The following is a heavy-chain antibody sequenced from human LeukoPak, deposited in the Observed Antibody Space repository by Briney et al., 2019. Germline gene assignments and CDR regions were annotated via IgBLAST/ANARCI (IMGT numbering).Heavy chain of an antibody. D-gene: IGHD3-10*01. V-gene: IGHV3-30*03. CDR1: GFTFSSYG. J-gene: IGHJ6*02. Sequence: GGSLRLSCAASGFTFSSYGMHWVRQAPGKGLEWVAVISYDGSNKYYADSVKGRFTISRDNSKNTLYLQMNSLRAEDTAVYYCARDANGSGLSMDVWGQGTTVTVSS. CDR3: ARDANGSGLSMDV. CDR2: ISYDGSNK.